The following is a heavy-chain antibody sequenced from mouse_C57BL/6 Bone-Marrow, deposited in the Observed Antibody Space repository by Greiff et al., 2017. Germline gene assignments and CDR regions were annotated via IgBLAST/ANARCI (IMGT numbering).Heavy chain of an antibody. V-gene: IGHV3-6*01. J-gene: IGHJ2*01. Sequence: EVKVEESGPGLVKPSQSLSLTCSVTGYSITSGYYWNWIRQFPGNKLEWMGYISYDGSNNYNPSLKNRISITRDTSKNQFFLKLNSVTTEDTATYYCARERFDYWGQGTTLTVSS. CDR2: ISYDGSN. CDR3: ARERFDY. CDR1: GYSITSGYY.